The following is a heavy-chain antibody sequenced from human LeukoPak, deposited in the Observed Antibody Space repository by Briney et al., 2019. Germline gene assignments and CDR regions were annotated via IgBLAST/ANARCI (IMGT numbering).Heavy chain of an antibody. Sequence: GASVKVSCKASGYTFTSYYMHWVRQAPGQGLEWMGIINPSGGSTSYAQKFQGRVTMTRDMSTSTVYMELSSLRSEDTAVYYCARGPQASYYYDSSGYYYLGYWGQGTLVTVSS. CDR3: ARGPQASYYYDSSGYYYLGY. CDR1: GYTFTSYY. V-gene: IGHV1-46*01. CDR2: INPSGGST. J-gene: IGHJ4*02. D-gene: IGHD3-22*01.